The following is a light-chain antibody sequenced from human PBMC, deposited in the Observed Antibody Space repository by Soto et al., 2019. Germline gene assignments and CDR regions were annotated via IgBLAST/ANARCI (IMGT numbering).Light chain of an antibody. CDR2: EVS. V-gene: IGLV2-8*01. CDR1: SSDVGGYNY. J-gene: IGLJ2*01. Sequence: QSALTQPASASGSPGQSVTISCTGTSSDVGGYNYVSWYQQHPGKAPKLMIYEVSKRPSGVPDRFSGSTSGNTASLTVSGLQAEDEADYYCSSYAGSNNVVFGGGTKLTVL. CDR3: SSYAGSNNVV.